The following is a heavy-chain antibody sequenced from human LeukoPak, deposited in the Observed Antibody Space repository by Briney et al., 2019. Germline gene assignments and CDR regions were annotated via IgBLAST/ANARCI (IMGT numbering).Heavy chain of an antibody. J-gene: IGHJ4*02. CDR3: ASLIPFSGWYEAFDY. D-gene: IGHD6-19*01. CDR2: IIPIFGTA. Sequence: PEASVKVSCKASGGTFSSYAISWVRQAPGQGLEWMGGIIPIFGTANYAQKFQGRVTITADESTSTAYMELSSLRSEHTAVYYCASLIPFSGWYEAFDYWGQGTLVTVSS. CDR1: GGTFSSYA. V-gene: IGHV1-69*13.